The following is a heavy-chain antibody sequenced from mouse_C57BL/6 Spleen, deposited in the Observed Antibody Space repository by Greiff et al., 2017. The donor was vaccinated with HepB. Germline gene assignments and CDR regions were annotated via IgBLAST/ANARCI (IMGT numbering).Heavy chain of an antibody. J-gene: IGHJ4*01. D-gene: IGHD1-3*01. V-gene: IGHV14-2*01. CDR2: IDPEDGET. Sequence: EVQRQQSGAELVKPGASVKSSCTASGFNTKDYYMHWVKQMTEKGLEWIGRIDPEDGETKFAPKFQGKATITADTSSNTAYLQLSSLTSEDTAVYYCARSNNLYAMDYWGQGTSVTVSS. CDR1: GFNTKDYY. CDR3: ARSNNLYAMDY.